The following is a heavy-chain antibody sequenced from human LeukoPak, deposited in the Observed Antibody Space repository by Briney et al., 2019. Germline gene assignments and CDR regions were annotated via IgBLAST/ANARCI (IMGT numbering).Heavy chain of an antibody. CDR1: GGSISSYY. Sequence: PSETLSLTCTVSGGSISSYYWSWIQQPPGKGLEWIGYIYYSGSTNYNPSLKSRVTISVDTSKNQFSLKLSSVTAADTAVYYCARVGYGDAIDYWGQGTLVTVSS. J-gene: IGHJ4*02. D-gene: IGHD4-17*01. CDR2: IYYSGST. V-gene: IGHV4-59*01. CDR3: ARVGYGDAIDY.